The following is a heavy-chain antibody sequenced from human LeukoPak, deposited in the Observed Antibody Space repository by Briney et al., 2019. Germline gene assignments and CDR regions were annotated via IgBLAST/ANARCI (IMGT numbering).Heavy chain of an antibody. CDR1: GGSISSGGYS. CDR2: IYHSGGS. Sequence: SETLSLTCAVSGGSISSGGYSWGWIRQPPGKGLEWIAYIYHSGGSYYNPYLKSRVTISVDRYKNQFSLKLSSVTAADTAVYYCAREDTAMVSFDYWGQGTLVTVSS. CDR3: AREDTAMVSFDY. V-gene: IGHV4-30-2*01. J-gene: IGHJ4*02. D-gene: IGHD5-18*01.